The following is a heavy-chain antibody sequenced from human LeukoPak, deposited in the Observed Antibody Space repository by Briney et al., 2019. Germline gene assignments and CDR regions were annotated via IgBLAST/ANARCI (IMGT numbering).Heavy chain of an antibody. J-gene: IGHJ6*02. CDR1: GFTFSSYW. CDR3: ARGGGLDV. Sequence: SGGSLSLSCAASGFTFSSYWMNWARQAPGKGLEWVASINHSGNVNYYVDSVKGRFTISRDNAKNSLYLQMSNLRAEDTAVYFCARGGGLDVWGQGATVTVSS. D-gene: IGHD3-16*01. V-gene: IGHV3-7*03. CDR2: INHSGNVN.